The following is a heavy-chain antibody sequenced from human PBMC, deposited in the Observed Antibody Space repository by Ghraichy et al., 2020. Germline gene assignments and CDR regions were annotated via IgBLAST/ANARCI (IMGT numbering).Heavy chain of an antibody. CDR2: ISGGGGST. J-gene: IGHJ4*02. CDR3: AKDPSAYSSGWYYFDY. V-gene: IGHV3-23*01. Sequence: GGSLRLSCAASGFTFSSYAMSWVRQAPGKGLECVSVISGGGGSTYYADSVKGLFTISRDNSKNTLYLQMNSLRAEDTAVYYCAKDPSAYSSGWYYFDYWGQGTLVTVSS. CDR1: GFTFSSYA. D-gene: IGHD6-19*01.